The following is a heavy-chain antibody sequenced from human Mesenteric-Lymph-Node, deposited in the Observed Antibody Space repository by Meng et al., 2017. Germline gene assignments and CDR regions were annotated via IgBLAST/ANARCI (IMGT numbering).Heavy chain of an antibody. D-gene: IGHD1-1*01. CDR2: IGSDDST. CDR3: AKGGTGTNIILDF. CDR1: GFTVSNYA. J-gene: IGHJ4*02. Sequence: GESLKISCAASGFTVSNYAMSWVRQAPGKGLEWVSAIGSDDSTFYADSVRGRLTISRDSSKNALYLQLNSLRAEDTAVYYCAKGGTGTNIILDFRGQGTLVTVSS. V-gene: IGHV3-23*01.